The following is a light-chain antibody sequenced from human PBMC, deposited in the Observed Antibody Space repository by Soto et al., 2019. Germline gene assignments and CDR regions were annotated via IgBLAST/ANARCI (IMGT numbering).Light chain of an antibody. CDR3: QQRSNWPRT. CDR1: QSVSIY. V-gene: IGKV3-11*01. J-gene: IGKJ1*01. Sequence: EIVVTQSPATLSLSPGERATLSCRASQSVSIYLAWYQQKPGQAPRLLIYDASNRATGIPSRFSGSGSGTDFTLTISSLEPEDFAVYYCQQRSNWPRTFGQGTKVEIK. CDR2: DAS.